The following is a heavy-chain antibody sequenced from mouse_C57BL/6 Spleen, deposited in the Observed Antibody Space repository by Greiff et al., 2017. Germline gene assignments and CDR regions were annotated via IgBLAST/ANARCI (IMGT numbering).Heavy chain of an antibody. Sequence: EVQLQQSGPELVKPGASVKISCKASGYSFTGDYLNWVKQSPEKSLQWIGEINPSTGGTTYNQKFKAKATLTVDKSSSTAYMQLKSLTSEDSAVYYCASKGYSMPLAYWGQGTLVTVSA. CDR2: INPSTGGT. CDR3: ASKGYSMPLAY. J-gene: IGHJ3*01. V-gene: IGHV1-42*01. D-gene: IGHD3-2*02. CDR1: GYSFTGDY.